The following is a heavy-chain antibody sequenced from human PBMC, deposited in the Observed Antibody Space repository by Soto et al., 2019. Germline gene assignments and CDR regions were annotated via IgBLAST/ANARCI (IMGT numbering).Heavy chain of an antibody. V-gene: IGHV5-51*01. J-gene: IGHJ6*02. CDR2: IYPGDSDT. CDR1: GYSFTSYW. D-gene: IGHD3-22*01. Sequence: PGESLKISCKGSGYSFTSYWIGWVRQMPGKGLEWMGIIYPGDSDTRYSPSFQGEVTISADKSISTAYLQWSSLKASDTAMYYCARLPPYYYDSSGYRPYYYYGMDVWGQGTTVTVSS. CDR3: ARLPPYYYDSSGYRPYYYYGMDV.